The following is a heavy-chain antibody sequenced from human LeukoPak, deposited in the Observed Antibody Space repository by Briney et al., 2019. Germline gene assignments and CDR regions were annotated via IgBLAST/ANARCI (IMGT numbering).Heavy chain of an antibody. CDR2: ISGSGGST. J-gene: IGHJ4*02. Sequence: GASLRLPCAASGFTFSSYAMSWVRQAPGKGLEWVSAISGSGGSTYYADSVKGRFTISRDNSKNTLYLQMNSLRAEDTAVYYCAKASRAGDSVDYWGQGTLVTVSS. V-gene: IGHV3-23*01. D-gene: IGHD5/OR15-5a*01. CDR1: GFTFSSYA. CDR3: AKASRAGDSVDY.